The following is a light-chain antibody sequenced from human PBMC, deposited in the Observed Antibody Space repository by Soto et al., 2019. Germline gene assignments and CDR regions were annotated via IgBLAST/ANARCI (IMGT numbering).Light chain of an antibody. Sequence: QSVLTQPPSASGTPGQRVTISCSGSSSNIGSNTVNWYQQLPGTAPKLLIYSNNQRPSGAPDRFSGSKSGTSASLAISGLQSEDEADYYCAAWDDRLKGVFGGGTK. CDR1: SSNIGSNT. CDR2: SNN. J-gene: IGLJ2*01. CDR3: AAWDDRLKGV. V-gene: IGLV1-44*01.